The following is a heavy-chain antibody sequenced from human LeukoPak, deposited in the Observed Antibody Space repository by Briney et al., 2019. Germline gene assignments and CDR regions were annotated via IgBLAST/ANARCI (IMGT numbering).Heavy chain of an antibody. D-gene: IGHD2-2*01. CDR3: AGHSGYQLPLDY. V-gene: IGHV3-30*02. CDR2: IRYDGSNK. CDR1: GFTFSSYG. J-gene: IGHJ4*02. Sequence: GGSLRLSCAASGFTFSSYGMHWVRQAPGKGLEWVAFIRYDGSNKYYADSVKGRFTISRDNSKNTLYLQMNSLRAEDTAVYYCAGHSGYQLPLDYWGQGTLVTVSS.